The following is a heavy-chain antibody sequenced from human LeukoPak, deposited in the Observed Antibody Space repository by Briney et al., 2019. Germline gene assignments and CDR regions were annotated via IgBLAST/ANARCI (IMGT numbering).Heavy chain of an antibody. V-gene: IGHV1-46*04. CDR2: INPGGGST. CDR3: ARDLLDCSGGSCYSTDHYGMDV. CDR1: GYSFSSRY. Sequence: ASVKVSCKAFGYSFSSRYMHWVRQAPGQGLEWMGIINPGGGSTRYAQKLQGRVTLTRDTSTSTVYMELTSLRSEDTAVYYCARDLLDCSGGSCYSTDHYGMDVWGQGTTVTVSS. D-gene: IGHD2-15*01. J-gene: IGHJ6*02.